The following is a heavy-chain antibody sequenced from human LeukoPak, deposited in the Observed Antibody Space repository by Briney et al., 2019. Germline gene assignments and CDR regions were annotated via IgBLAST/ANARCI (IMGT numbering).Heavy chain of an antibody. CDR1: GGSFSGYY. D-gene: IGHD3-9*01. V-gene: IGHV4-34*01. CDR3: ARHRILRYFDWFGAANPSYYYYMDV. J-gene: IGHJ6*03. Sequence: ASETLSLTCAVYGGSFSGYYWSWIRQPPGKGLEWIGEINHSGSTNYNPSLKSRVTISVDTSKNQFSLKLSSVTAADTAVYYCARHRILRYFDWFGAANPSYYYYMDVWGKGTTVTISS. CDR2: INHSGST.